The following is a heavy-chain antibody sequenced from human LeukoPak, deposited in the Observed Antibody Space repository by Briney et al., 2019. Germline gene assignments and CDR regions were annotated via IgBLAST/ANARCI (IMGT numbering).Heavy chain of an antibody. J-gene: IGHJ1*01. V-gene: IGHV4-30-4*08. D-gene: IGHD6-13*01. CDR2: IYYSGST. Sequence: SETLSLTCTVSGGSISSSDYYWGWIRQPPGKGLEWIGYIYYSGSTYYNPSLKSRVTISVDTSKNQFSLKLSSVTAADTAVYYCASSIAAAGPFEHWGQGTLVTVSS. CDR3: ASSIAAAGPFEH. CDR1: GGSISSSDYY.